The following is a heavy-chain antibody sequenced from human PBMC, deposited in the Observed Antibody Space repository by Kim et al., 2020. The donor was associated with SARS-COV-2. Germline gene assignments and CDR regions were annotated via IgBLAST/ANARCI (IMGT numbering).Heavy chain of an antibody. J-gene: IGHJ4*02. Sequence: GGSLRLSCAASGFTFNSYWMSWVRQAPGKGLEWVANIKQDGSEEYYVDSVKGRFTISRDNAKKSLYLQMNSLRAEDTAVYHCAVNANDGSGVGGFEYWGQGTLVTVSS. CDR3: AVNANDGSGVGGFEY. D-gene: IGHD3-10*01. V-gene: IGHV3-7*01. CDR2: IKQDGSEE. CDR1: GFTFNSYW.